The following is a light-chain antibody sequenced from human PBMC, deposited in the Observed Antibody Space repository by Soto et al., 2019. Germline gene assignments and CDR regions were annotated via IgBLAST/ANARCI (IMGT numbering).Light chain of an antibody. CDR3: LRYNAFSQT. CDR1: QSINDW. V-gene: IGKV1-5*01. CDR2: DAS. J-gene: IGKJ1*01. Sequence: DIQMTQSPSTLSSSVGDRVTITCRASQSINDWLACFQQKRGKAPKVLIYDASSLQSVVPSRFSGSGSGTEFTLTIDGLQPDDVATYYCLRYNAFSQTFGQGTKVEL.